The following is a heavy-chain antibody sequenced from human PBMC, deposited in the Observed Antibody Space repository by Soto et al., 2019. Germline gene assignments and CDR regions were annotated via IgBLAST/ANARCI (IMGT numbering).Heavy chain of an antibody. Sequence: ASVKVSCKASGGTLSSYAISWVRQAPGQGLEWMGGIIPIFGTANYAQKFQGRVTITADESTSTAYMELSSLRSEDKGGYYCARDHYYDSSGYQVGYFDYWGQGTLVTVSS. CDR1: GGTLSSYA. D-gene: IGHD3-22*01. CDR3: ARDHYYDSSGYQVGYFDY. CDR2: IIPIFGTA. V-gene: IGHV1-69*13. J-gene: IGHJ4*02.